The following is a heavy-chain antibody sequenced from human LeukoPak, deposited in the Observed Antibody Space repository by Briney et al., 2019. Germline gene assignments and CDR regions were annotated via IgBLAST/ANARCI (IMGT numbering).Heavy chain of an antibody. CDR1: GFTFSSSW. CDR2: INSDGSST. Sequence: GGSLRLSCAASGFTFSSSWMHWVRQAPGKGLVWVSRINSDGSSTSYADSVKGRFTISRDNSKNTLYLQMNSLRAEDTAVYSCAKAKGPYYFDYWGQGTLVTVSS. J-gene: IGHJ4*02. V-gene: IGHV3-74*01. CDR3: AKAKGPYYFDY.